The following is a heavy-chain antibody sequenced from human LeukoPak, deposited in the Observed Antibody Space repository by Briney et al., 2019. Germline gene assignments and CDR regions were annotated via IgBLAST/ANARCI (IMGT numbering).Heavy chain of an antibody. D-gene: IGHD3-10*01. V-gene: IGHV6-1*01. Sequence: SQTLSLTCAISGDSVSSKSAAWTWIRQSPSRGLEWLGRTYYRSKWYNEYADSLKSRIIINPDTSKNQFSLQLSSVNTEDTAVYYCTRGFLRHGMDVWGQGTTVTVSS. CDR2: TYYRSKWYN. CDR1: GDSVSSKSAA. J-gene: IGHJ6*02. CDR3: TRGFLRHGMDV.